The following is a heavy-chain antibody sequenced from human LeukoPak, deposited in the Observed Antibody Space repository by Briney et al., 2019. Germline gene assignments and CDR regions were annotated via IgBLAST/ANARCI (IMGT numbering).Heavy chain of an antibody. CDR2: ISDDGRRK. CDR1: GFTFSSYW. J-gene: IGHJ4*02. V-gene: IGHV3-30*03. D-gene: IGHD3-3*01. Sequence: GGSLRLSCAASGFTFSSYWMSWVRQAPGKGLKWVGVISDDGRRKDYADSVKGRFTISRDNSKNTLYLQMNSLRAEDTAVYYCARGTPYYDFWSGYYADYWGQGTLVTVSS. CDR3: ARGTPYYDFWSGYYADY.